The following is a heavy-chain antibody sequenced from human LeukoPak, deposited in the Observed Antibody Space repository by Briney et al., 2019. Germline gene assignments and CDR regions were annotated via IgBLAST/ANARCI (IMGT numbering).Heavy chain of an antibody. V-gene: IGHV3-30*04. CDR2: ISYDGSNK. J-gene: IGHJ4*02. CDR3: ARGVPQWLGPDFDY. Sequence: PGGSLRLSCAASGFTFSSYAMHWVRQAPGKGLEWVAVISYDGSNKYYADSVKGRFTISRDNSKNTLYLQMNSLRAEDTAVYYCARGVPQWLGPDFDYWGQGTLVTVSS. D-gene: IGHD6-19*01. CDR1: GFTFSSYA.